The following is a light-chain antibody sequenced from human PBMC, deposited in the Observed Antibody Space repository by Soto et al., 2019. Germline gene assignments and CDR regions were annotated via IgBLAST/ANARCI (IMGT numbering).Light chain of an antibody. CDR1: HDISIY. V-gene: IGKV1-16*01. Sequence: DIQMTQSPSSVSASVGDRVTITCRASHDISIYLAWYQQKPGKAPKLMIYEASTLQSGVPSRFSGSGSGTEFTLTINSLQPDDFATYYCQQYHIYSGTFGQGTKVDI. CDR2: EAS. CDR3: QQYHIYSGT. J-gene: IGKJ1*01.